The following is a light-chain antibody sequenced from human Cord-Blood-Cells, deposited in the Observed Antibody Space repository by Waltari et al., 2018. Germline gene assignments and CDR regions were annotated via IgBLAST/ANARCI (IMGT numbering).Light chain of an antibody. V-gene: IGKV4-1*01. CDR1: QSVLYSSNNKNY. CDR2: WAS. CDR3: QQYYSTPYT. J-gene: IGKJ2*01. Sequence: IVMTQSPVSLAVSLGERATTHCQPSQSVLYSSNNKNYLAWYQQKPGQPPKLLIYWASTRESGVPDRFSGSGSGTDFTLTISSLQAEDVAVYYCQQYYSTPYTFGQGTKLEIK.